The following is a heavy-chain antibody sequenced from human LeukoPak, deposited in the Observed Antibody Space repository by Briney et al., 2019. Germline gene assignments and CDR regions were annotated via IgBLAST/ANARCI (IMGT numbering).Heavy chain of an antibody. Sequence: KAGGSLRLSCAASGFTFSDYYMSWIRQAPGKGLEWVSYISSSGSTIYYADSVKGRFTISRDNAENSLYLQMNSLRAEDTAVYYCATGIPHTHVELMIYAGYWGQGTLVTVSS. J-gene: IGHJ4*02. CDR1: GFTFSDYY. CDR2: ISSSGSTI. D-gene: IGHD2-8*01. V-gene: IGHV3-11*01. CDR3: ATGIPHTHVELMIYAGY.